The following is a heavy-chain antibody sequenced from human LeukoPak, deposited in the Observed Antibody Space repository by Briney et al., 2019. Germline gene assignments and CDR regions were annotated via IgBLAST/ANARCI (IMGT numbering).Heavy chain of an antibody. V-gene: IGHV4-4*07. J-gene: IGHJ4*02. CDR2: IYTSGST. D-gene: IGHD3-10*01. Sequence: TSETLSLTCTVSGGSISSYYWSWIRQPAGKGLEWIGRIYTSGSTNYNPSLKSRVTMSVDTSKNQFSLKLSSLTAADTAVYYCARDLRYYYGSGSYHSGPYFDYWGQGTLVTVSS. CDR3: ARDLRYYYGSGSYHSGPYFDY. CDR1: GGSISSYY.